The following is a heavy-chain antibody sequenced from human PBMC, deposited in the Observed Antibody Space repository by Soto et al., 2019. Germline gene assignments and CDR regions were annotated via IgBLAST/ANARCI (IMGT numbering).Heavy chain of an antibody. CDR1: GYPFTNYG. V-gene: IGHV1-18*01. J-gene: IGHJ6*02. Sequence: QLQLVQSGVEVKKPGASVRVSCKASGYPFTNYGINWVRQAPGQGLEWMGWISGRSGGTNYGPKFRDRITMATDTSSKTAYMELRSLRSDDTAVYYCAKDGGHGARMHICGMDVWGQGTTVTVSS. CDR3: AKDGGHGARMHICGMDV. D-gene: IGHD2-21*01. CDR2: ISGRSGGT.